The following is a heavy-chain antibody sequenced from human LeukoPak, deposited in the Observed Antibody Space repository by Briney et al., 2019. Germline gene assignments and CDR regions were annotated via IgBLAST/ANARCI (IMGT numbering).Heavy chain of an antibody. Sequence: ASVKVSRMASGYTFTTYYMHCVRPAPGQGLERMEIINPSGGSTSYAEKFQGRVTMTRDTSTSTVYMELSSLRSEDTAVYYCARVFSGNSDDYYYGMDVWGQGTTVTVSS. CDR3: ARVFSGNSDDYYYGMDV. CDR2: INPSGGST. D-gene: IGHD4-23*01. CDR1: GYTFTTYY. J-gene: IGHJ6*02. V-gene: IGHV1-46*01.